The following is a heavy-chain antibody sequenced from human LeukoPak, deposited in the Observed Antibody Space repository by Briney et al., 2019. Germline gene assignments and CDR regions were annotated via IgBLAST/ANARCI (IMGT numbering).Heavy chain of an antibody. V-gene: IGHV3-74*01. J-gene: IGHJ6*03. CDR2: INTDGSNT. CDR1: GFTFSSNW. D-gene: IGHD3-3*01. Sequence: PGGSLRLSCAASGFTFSSNWMHWVRQAPGKGLVWVSRINTDGSNTSYADTVKGRFTISRDNAKNTLYLQVNSLRAEDTAVYYCARDSLPHTIFGVVIKGKVPMDVWGKGTTVTVSS. CDR3: ARDSLPHTIFGVVIKGKVPMDV.